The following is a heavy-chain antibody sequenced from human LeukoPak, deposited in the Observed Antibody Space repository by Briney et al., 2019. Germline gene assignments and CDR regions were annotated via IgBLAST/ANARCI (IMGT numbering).Heavy chain of an antibody. Sequence: SETLSLTCAVYGGSFSGYYWSWIRQPPGKGLEWIGEINHSGSTNYNPSLKSRVTISVDTSKNQFSLKLSSVTAEDTAVYYCARIGLRGVIISRPLDYWGQGTLVTVSS. J-gene: IGHJ4*02. D-gene: IGHD3-16*02. CDR1: GGSFSGYY. V-gene: IGHV4-34*01. CDR3: ARIGLRGVIISRPLDY. CDR2: INHSGST.